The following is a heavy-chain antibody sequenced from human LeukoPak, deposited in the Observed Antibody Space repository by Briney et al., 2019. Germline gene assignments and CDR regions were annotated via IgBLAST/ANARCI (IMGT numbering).Heavy chain of an antibody. J-gene: IGHJ4*02. Sequence: GASVKVSCKASGYTFTSHFMHWVRQAPGQGLDWMGIINPSGGSTSYAQKFQGRVTMTRDTSTSTVYMELSSLRSEDTAVYYCARDSADYGDYDYWGQGTLVTVSS. V-gene: IGHV1-46*01. CDR2: INPSGGST. CDR1: GYTFTSHF. CDR3: ARDSADYGDYDY. D-gene: IGHD4-17*01.